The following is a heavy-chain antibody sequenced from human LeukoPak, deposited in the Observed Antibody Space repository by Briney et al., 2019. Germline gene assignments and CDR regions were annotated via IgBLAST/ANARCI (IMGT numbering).Heavy chain of an antibody. Sequence: SETLSLTCTVSGGSISSYYWSWIRQPPGKGLEWIGYIYYSGSTNYNPSLKSRVTISVDTSKNQFSLKLSSVTAADTAVYYCAREGLYGSGKSADYWGQGTLVTVSS. J-gene: IGHJ4*02. V-gene: IGHV4-59*12. CDR3: AREGLYGSGKSADY. CDR2: IYYSGST. D-gene: IGHD3-10*01. CDR1: GGSISSYY.